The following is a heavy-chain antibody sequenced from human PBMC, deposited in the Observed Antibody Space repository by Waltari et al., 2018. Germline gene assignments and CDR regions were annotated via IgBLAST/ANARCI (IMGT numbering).Heavy chain of an antibody. CDR3: ASGKVRGVMGFDY. Sequence: QVQLQESGPRLVKPSETLSLTCTVSGGSISSYSWSWIRQPPGKGLEWIGYIYYRGSTNYKPSLKSRVTISVDTSKNQFSLKLTSVTAADTAVYYCASGKVRGVMGFDYWGQGNLVTVSS. CDR1: GGSISSYS. CDR2: IYYRGST. V-gene: IGHV4-59*08. J-gene: IGHJ4*02. D-gene: IGHD3-10*01.